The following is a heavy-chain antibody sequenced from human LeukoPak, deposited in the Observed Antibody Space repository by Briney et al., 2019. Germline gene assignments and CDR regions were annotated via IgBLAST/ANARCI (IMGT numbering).Heavy chain of an antibody. D-gene: IGHD5-12*01. J-gene: IGHJ4*02. CDR1: GGTFSSYA. CDR2: INAGDGDT. V-gene: IGHV1-3*01. CDR3: ARPNSGYHN. Sequence: ASVKVSCKASGGTFSSYAISWVRQAPGQGLEWMGWINAGDGDTKYSQTFQDRLTITRDTSASTAYMELSSLRSEDTAVYYCARPNSGYHNWGQGTLVTVSS.